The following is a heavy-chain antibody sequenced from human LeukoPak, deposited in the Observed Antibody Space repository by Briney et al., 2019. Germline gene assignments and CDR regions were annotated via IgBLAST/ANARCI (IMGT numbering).Heavy chain of an antibody. CDR3: ARERPTTTAFHV. V-gene: IGHV1-3*01. CDR1: GHTFSSNI. J-gene: IGHJ3*01. CDR2: INAGNGNT. Sequence: ASVKVSFKTSGHTFSSNIINWVRQAPGQRLDWMGWINAGNGNTKYSEKFQGRVTITRDTSASTVYMELNSLRSEDTAVYYCARERPTTTAFHVWGQGTMVTVS. D-gene: IGHD1-14*01.